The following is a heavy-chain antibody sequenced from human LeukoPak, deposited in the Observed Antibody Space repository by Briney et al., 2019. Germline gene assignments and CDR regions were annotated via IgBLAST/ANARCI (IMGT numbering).Heavy chain of an antibody. CDR1: GFTFSSYA. CDR3: AKELQFSRGYPLR. J-gene: IGHJ4*02. V-gene: IGHV3-23*01. Sequence: LPGGSLRLSCAASGFTFSSYAMSWVRQAPGKGLEWVSAISGSGGSTYYADSVKGRFTISRDNSKNTLYLQMNSLRAEDAAVYYCAKELQFSRGYPLRGGQGTLVTVSS. D-gene: IGHD5-12*01. CDR2: ISGSGGST.